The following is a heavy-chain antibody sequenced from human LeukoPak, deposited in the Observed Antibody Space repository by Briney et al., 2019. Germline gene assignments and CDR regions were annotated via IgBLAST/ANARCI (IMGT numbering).Heavy chain of an antibody. CDR1: GGTFSSYA. Sequence: ASVKVSCKASGGTFSSYAISWVRQAPGQGLEWMGWINTNTGNPTYAQGFTGRFVFSLDTSVSTTYLQISSLKAEDTAVYYCARGYYGSGSYFFDYWGQGTLVTVSS. V-gene: IGHV7-4-1*02. J-gene: IGHJ4*02. D-gene: IGHD3-10*01. CDR3: ARGYYGSGSYFFDY. CDR2: INTNTGNP.